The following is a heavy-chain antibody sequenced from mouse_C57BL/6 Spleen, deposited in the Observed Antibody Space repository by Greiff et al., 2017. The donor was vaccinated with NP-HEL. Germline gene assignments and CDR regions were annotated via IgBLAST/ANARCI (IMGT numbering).Heavy chain of an antibody. D-gene: IGHD1-1*01. CDR3: ASQDGSPWFAY. Sequence: QVQLQQSGAELVRPGASVKLSCKASGYTFTDYYINWVKQRPGQGLEWIARIYPGSGNTYYNEKFKGKATLTAEKSSSTAYMQLSSLTSEDSAVYFCASQDGSPWFAYWGQGTLVTVSA. CDR2: IYPGSGNT. J-gene: IGHJ3*01. CDR1: GYTFTDYY. V-gene: IGHV1-76*01.